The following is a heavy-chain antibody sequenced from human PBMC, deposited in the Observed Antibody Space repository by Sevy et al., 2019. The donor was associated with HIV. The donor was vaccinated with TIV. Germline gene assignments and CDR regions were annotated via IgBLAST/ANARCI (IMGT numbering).Heavy chain of an antibody. CDR2: INPSGGST. CDR1: GYTFTSYY. CDR3: ARDGAFRYDFWSGYSAEYNWFDP. V-gene: IGHV1-46*01. D-gene: IGHD3-3*01. Sequence: ASVKVSCKASGYTFTSYYMHWVRQAPGQGLEWMGIINPSGGSTSYAQKFQGRVTMTRDTSTSTVYMELSRLRSEDTAVYYCARDGAFRYDFWSGYSAEYNWFDPWGQGTLVTVSS. J-gene: IGHJ5*02.